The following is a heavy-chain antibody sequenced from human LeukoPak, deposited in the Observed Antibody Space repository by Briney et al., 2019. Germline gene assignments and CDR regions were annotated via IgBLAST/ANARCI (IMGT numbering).Heavy chain of an antibody. J-gene: IGHJ4*02. Sequence: GSLRLSCAASGFTFSNAWMSWVRQAPGKGLEWVGRIKSKTDGGTTDYAAPVKGRFTISRDDSKNTLYLQMNSLKTEDTAVYYCVSDELRYPLDWGQGTLVTVSS. CDR3: VSDELRYPLD. D-gene: IGHD3-9*01. CDR1: GFTFSNAW. CDR2: IKSKTDGGTT. V-gene: IGHV3-15*01.